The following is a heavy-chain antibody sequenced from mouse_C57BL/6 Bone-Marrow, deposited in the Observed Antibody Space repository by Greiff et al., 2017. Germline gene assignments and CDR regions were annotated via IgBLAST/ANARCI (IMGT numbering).Heavy chain of an antibody. J-gene: IGHJ2*01. CDR3: ARNGYYSYYFDY. CDR1: GYTFTSYG. Sequence: VQVVASGAELARPGASVKLSCKASGYTFTSYGISWVKQRTGQGLEWIGEIYPRSGNTYYNEKFKGKATLTADKSSSTAYMELRSLTSEDSAVYFCARNGYYSYYFDYWGQGTTLTVSS. CDR2: IYPRSGNT. V-gene: IGHV1-81*01. D-gene: IGHD2-3*01.